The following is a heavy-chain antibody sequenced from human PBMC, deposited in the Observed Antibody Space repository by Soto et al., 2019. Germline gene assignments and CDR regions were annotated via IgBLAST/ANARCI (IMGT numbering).Heavy chain of an antibody. CDR3: AKDLNPGGDSSYYGMDV. CDR1: GFTFSSYG. J-gene: IGHJ6*02. CDR2: ISYDGSNK. D-gene: IGHD4-17*01. V-gene: IGHV3-30*18. Sequence: PEGSLRLSCAASGFTFSSYGMHWVRQAPGTGLEWVAVISYDGSNKYYADSVKGRFTISRDNSKNTLYLQMNSLRAEDTAVYYCAKDLNPGGDSSYYGMDVWGQGTTVTVSS.